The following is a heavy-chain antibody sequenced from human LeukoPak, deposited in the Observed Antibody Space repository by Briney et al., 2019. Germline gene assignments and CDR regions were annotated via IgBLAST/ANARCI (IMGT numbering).Heavy chain of an antibody. CDR1: GYTFTGYY. CDR3: ASISSVSYSGSWNTYGNIDY. Sequence: GASVKVSCKASGYTFTGYYMHWVRQAPGQGLEWMGRINPNSGGTNYAQKFQGRVTMTRDTSISTAYMELSRLRSDDTAVYYCASISSVSYSGSWNTYGNIDYWGQGTLVTVSS. V-gene: IGHV1-2*06. D-gene: IGHD6-13*01. CDR2: INPNSGGT. J-gene: IGHJ4*02.